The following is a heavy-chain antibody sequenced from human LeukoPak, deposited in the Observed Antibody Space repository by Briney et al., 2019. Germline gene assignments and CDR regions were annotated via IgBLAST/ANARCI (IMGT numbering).Heavy chain of an antibody. Sequence: PGGSLRLSCAASGFTFSSYWMSWVRQAPGKGLEWVANIKQDGSEKYYVDSVKGRFTISRDNAKNSLYLQMNSLRAEDTAVYYCARKHYDFWSGYYGYWGQGTLVTVSS. D-gene: IGHD3-3*01. CDR2: IKQDGSEK. CDR1: GFTFSSYW. CDR3: ARKHYDFWSGYYGY. V-gene: IGHV3-7*01. J-gene: IGHJ4*02.